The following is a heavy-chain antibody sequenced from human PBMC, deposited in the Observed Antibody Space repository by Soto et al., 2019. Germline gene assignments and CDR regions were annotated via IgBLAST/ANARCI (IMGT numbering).Heavy chain of an antibody. V-gene: IGHV1-69*12. J-gene: IGHJ5*02. CDR3: ARDRGPSSGYYPYWFDP. Sequence: QVQLVQSGAEVKKPGSSVKVSCKASGGTFSSYAITWVRQAPGQGLEWMGGIIPIFGTANYAQKFQGRVTITAAESTSTAYMELSSLRSEDTAVYYCARDRGPSSGYYPYWFDPWGQGTLVTVPS. CDR2: IIPIFGTA. D-gene: IGHD3-22*01. CDR1: GGTFSSYA.